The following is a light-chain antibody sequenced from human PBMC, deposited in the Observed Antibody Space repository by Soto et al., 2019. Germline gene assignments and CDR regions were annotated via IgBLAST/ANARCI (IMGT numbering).Light chain of an antibody. CDR3: QRYDSFRT. CDR2: DAS. J-gene: IGKJ1*01. Sequence: VLTQSPVTLSLSPGERATLSCRASQSFRGLLAWYQQKPGQAPRLLIYDASNRATGIPDRFSGSGSGTDFTLTITRLEPEDFAMYYCQRYDSFRTFGQGTKVEI. V-gene: IGKV3-11*01. CDR1: QSFRGL.